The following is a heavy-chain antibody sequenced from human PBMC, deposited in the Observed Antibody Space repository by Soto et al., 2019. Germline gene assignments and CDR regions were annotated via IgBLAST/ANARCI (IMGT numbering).Heavy chain of an antibody. CDR2: ISSNGGST. Sequence: GWSLRLSCAASGFTFSSYAMHWVRQAPGKGLEYVSAISSNGGSTYYANSVKGRFTISRDNSKNTLYLQMGSLRAEDMAVYYCARDKITGLFDYWGQGTLVTVSS. D-gene: IGHD2-8*02. V-gene: IGHV3-64*01. J-gene: IGHJ4*02. CDR1: GFTFSSYA. CDR3: ARDKITGLFDY.